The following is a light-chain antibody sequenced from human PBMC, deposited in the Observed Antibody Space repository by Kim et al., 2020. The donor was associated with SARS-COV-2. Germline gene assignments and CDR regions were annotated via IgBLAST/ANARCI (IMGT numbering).Light chain of an antibody. V-gene: IGKV1-5*01. CDR3: QQYRDQWT. CDR1: QNVDYW. J-gene: IGKJ1*01. Sequence: SASVGDRVTITCRASQNVDYWLAWYQQKPGKAPKLLIYAATSLKSGVSSRFSGRGSGTEFTLTISSLQSDDFATYYCQQYRDQWTFGPGTKVDIK. CDR2: AAT.